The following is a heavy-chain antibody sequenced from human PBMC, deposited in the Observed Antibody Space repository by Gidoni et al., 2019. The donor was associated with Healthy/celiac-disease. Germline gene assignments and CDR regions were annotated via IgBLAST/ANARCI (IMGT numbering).Heavy chain of an antibody. CDR3: AKAAYNWNTPTWRYMDV. Sequence: EVQLLESGGGLVQPGGSLRLSCAASGFTFSSYAMSWVRQAPGKGLEWVSAISGSGGSTYYADSVKGRFTISRDNSKNTLYLQMNSLRAEDTAVYYCAKAAYNWNTPTWRYMDVWGKGTTVTVSS. D-gene: IGHD1-20*01. CDR2: ISGSGGST. CDR1: GFTFSSYA. J-gene: IGHJ6*03. V-gene: IGHV3-23*01.